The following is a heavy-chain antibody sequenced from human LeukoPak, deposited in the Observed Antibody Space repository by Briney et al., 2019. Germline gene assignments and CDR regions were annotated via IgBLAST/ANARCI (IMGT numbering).Heavy chain of an antibody. CDR2: IWCDGSNK. D-gene: IGHD1-1*01. CDR1: GFTFSSYG. J-gene: IGHJ6*02. CDR3: ARDGKTTNYYYYGMDV. V-gene: IGHV3-33*01. Sequence: GGSLRLSCAASGFTFSSYGMHWVRQAPGKGLEWVAVIWCDGSNKYYADSVKGRFTISRDNSKNTLYLQMNSLRAEDTAVYYCARDGKTTNYYYYGMDVWGQGTTVTVSS.